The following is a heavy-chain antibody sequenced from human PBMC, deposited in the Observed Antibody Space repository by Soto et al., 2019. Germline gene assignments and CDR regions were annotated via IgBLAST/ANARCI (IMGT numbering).Heavy chain of an antibody. CDR2: IYHSGTT. Sequence: SETLSLTCAVSGDSINSAYFWAWIRQPPGKGLEWIGSIYHSGTTYIPSLKSRITLSVDTSKNEFSLNLKFVTAADTAVYFCARDQSGAADFWGPGTLVTVSS. CDR3: ARDQSGAADF. J-gene: IGHJ3*01. CDR1: GDSINSAYF. V-gene: IGHV4-38-2*02. D-gene: IGHD7-27*01.